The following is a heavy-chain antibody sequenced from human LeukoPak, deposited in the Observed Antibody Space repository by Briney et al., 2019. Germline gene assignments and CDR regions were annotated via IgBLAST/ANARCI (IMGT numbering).Heavy chain of an antibody. V-gene: IGHV6-1*01. CDR2: TYYRSKWYN. D-gene: IGHD1-14*01. CDR3: ARDRPGSGDWYFDL. CDR1: GDSASSNSAA. Sequence: SQTLSLTCAISGDSASSNSAAWNWIRQSPSRGLEWLGRTYYRSKWYNDYAVSVKSRITINPDTSKNKFSLQLNSVTHEDTAVYYCARDRPGSGDWYFDLWGRGTLVTVSS. J-gene: IGHJ2*01.